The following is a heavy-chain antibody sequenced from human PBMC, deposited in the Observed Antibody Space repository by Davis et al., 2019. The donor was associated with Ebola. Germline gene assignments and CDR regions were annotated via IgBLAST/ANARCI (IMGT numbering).Heavy chain of an antibody. CDR2: IIPIFGTA. CDR1: GGTFSSYA. V-gene: IGHV1-69*13. Sequence: SVKVSCKASGGTFSSYAISWVRQAPGQGLEWMGGIIPIFGTANYAQKFQGRVTITADESTSTAYMELSSLRSEDTAVYYCARASKLLWFRKLRYGMDVWGQGTTVTVSS. CDR3: ARASKLLWFRKLRYGMDV. J-gene: IGHJ6*02. D-gene: IGHD3-10*01.